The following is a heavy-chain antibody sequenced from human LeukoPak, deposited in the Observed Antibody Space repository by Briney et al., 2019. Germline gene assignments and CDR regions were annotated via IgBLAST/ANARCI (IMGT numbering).Heavy chain of an antibody. CDR3: AIHYYDYVWGSYGIDY. Sequence: GEALKISCEGSGYRFSNYWIGRVRQMPGKGLEWMGIVYPGASDTRYSTSFQGQVTTSADKSISTAYLQWSSLKASDTAMYYCAIHYYDYVWGSYGIDYWGQETLVTVSS. CDR2: VYPGASDT. D-gene: IGHD3-16*01. V-gene: IGHV5-51*01. CDR1: GYRFSNYW. J-gene: IGHJ4*02.